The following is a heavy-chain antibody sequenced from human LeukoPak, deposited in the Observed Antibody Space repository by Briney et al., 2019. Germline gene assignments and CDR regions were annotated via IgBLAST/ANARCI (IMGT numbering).Heavy chain of an antibody. CDR1: GGSISSSNYY. CDR2: IYYTGST. D-gene: IGHD1-1*01. V-gene: IGHV4-61*05. J-gene: IGHJ5*02. CDR3: ARGPVRNWFDP. Sequence: SETLSLTCTVSGGSISSSNYYWGWIRQPPGKGLEWIGYIYYTGSTNYNPSLKSRVTISVDTSKNQFSLKLSSVTAADTAVYYCARGPVRNWFDPWGQGTLVTVSS.